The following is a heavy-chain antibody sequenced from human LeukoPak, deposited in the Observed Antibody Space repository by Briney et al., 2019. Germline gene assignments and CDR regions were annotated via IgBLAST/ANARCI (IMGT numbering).Heavy chain of an antibody. D-gene: IGHD5-18*01. Sequence: TGGSLRLSCAASGFTFSNYGMHWVRQAPGKGLEWVAFIRSDGINKYHADSVKGRFTISRDNSKNTLYLQMNSLRSEDTAVYYCATGRPNTAMVPYYYYYYMDVWGKGTTVTVSS. J-gene: IGHJ6*03. CDR3: ATGRPNTAMVPYYYYYYMDV. CDR2: IRSDGINK. V-gene: IGHV3-30*02. CDR1: GFTFSNYG.